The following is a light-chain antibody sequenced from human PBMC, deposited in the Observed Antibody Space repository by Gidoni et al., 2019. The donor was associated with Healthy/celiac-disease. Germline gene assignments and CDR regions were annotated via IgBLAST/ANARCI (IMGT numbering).Light chain of an antibody. CDR3: AAWDDSLNGSYV. CDR2: SNT. J-gene: IGLJ1*01. CDR1: SSNIGSNT. V-gene: IGLV1-44*01. Sequence: QSVLTQPPSASGTPGQRVTISCSGSSSNIGSNTVNWYQQLPGTAPKLLIYSNTQRPSGVPARFSGSKSGTSASLAISGLQSEDEADYYCAAWDDSLNGSYVFGTGTKVTVL.